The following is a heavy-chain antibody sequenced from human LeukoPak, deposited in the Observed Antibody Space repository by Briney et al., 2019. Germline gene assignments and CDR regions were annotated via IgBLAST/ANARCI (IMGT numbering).Heavy chain of an antibody. CDR2: IYYSGST. J-gene: IGHJ6*03. Sequence: SETLSLTCTVSGGSISRSSYYWGWIRQPPGKGLEWIGSIYYSGSTYYNPSLKSRVTISVDTSKNQFSLKLSSVTAADTAVYYCARGLREYYSYYMDVWGKGTTVTVSS. CDR3: ARGLREYYSYYMDV. V-gene: IGHV4-39*07. CDR1: GGSISRSSYY.